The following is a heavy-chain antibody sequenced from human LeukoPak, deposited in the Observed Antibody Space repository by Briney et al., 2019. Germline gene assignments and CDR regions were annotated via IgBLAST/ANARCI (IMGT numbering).Heavy chain of an antibody. CDR1: GFTFSSYW. V-gene: IGHV3-7*01. Sequence: GGSPRLSCAASGFTFSSYWMSLVRQAPGEGLEVVANIKQDGREKYYVVSVKGRFTISRDNDKNSLYLKMNSLRAEDTAVYYCARDMRRVAGSSGYYYYYYMDVWGKGTTVTVSS. CDR2: IKQDGREK. D-gene: IGHD3-10*01. CDR3: ARDMRRVAGSSGYYYYYYMDV. J-gene: IGHJ6*03.